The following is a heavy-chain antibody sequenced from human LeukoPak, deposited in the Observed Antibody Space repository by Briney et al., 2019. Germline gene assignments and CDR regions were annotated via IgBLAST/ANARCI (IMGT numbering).Heavy chain of an antibody. CDR1: GGSISSGGYY. J-gene: IGHJ4*02. D-gene: IGHD4-17*01. CDR3: ARGSLQYGDYGTYFDY. Sequence: SQTLSLTGTVSGGSISSGGYYWSWLRQHPGKGLEWIGYIYYSGSTYYNPSLKSRVTISVDTSKNQFSLKLSSVTAADTAVYYCARGSLQYGDYGTYFDYWGQGTLVTVSS. V-gene: IGHV4-31*03. CDR2: IYYSGST.